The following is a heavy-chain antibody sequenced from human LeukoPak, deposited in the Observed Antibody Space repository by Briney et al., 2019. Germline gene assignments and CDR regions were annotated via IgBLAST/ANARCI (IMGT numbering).Heavy chain of an antibody. CDR1: GYPFTSDY. CDR3: ARAPSSDSSNYYYPFDC. V-gene: IGHV1-46*01. Sequence: ASVKVSCKASGYPFTSDYMHWVRQAPGQGLEWMGIINPSGGSKNYAQKFQGRVTMTRDTSTSTVYMELSSLRSEDTAVYYCARAPSSDSSNYYYPFDCWGQGTLVTVSS. CDR2: INPSGGSK. J-gene: IGHJ4*02. D-gene: IGHD3-22*01.